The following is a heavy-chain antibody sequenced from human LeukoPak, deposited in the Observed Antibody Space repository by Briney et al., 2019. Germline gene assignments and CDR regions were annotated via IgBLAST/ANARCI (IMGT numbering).Heavy chain of an antibody. CDR1: GYTFTSYG. J-gene: IGHJ5*02. Sequence: GASVKVSCKASGYTFTSYGISWVRQAPGQGLEWMGWISAYNGNTNYAQKLQGRVTMTTDTSTSTAYMELSRLRFDDTAVYYCASLTSQYSSGYTTWFDPWGQGTLVTVSS. CDR3: ASLTSQYSSGYTTWFDP. D-gene: IGHD6-19*01. CDR2: ISAYNGNT. V-gene: IGHV1-18*01.